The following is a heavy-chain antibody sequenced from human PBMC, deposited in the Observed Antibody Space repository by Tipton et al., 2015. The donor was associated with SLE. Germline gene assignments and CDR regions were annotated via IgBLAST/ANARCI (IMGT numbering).Heavy chain of an antibody. CDR3: ARTRGYSYGLFDY. V-gene: IGHV4-31*03. J-gene: IGHJ4*02. D-gene: IGHD5-18*01. CDR2: IYYSGST. CDR1: GGSISSGGYY. Sequence: TLSLTCTVSGGSISSGGYYWGLSRQHPGKCLEWIGYIYYSGSTYYNPSLKSRVTISVDTSKNQFSLKLSSVTAADTAVYYCARTRGYSYGLFDYWGQGTLVTVSS.